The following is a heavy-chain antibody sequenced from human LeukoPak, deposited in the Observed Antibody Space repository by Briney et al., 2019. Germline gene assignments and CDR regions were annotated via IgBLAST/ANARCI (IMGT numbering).Heavy chain of an antibody. CDR2: IIPIFGTA. CDR1: GATFSSYA. J-gene: IGHJ4*02. Sequence: SVKVSCKASGATFSSYAISWVRQAPGQGLEWMGGIIPIFGTATYAQKFQGRVTITTDESTSTAYMELSSLRSEDTAVYYCATTLAARAGYFDYWGQGTLVTVSS. D-gene: IGHD6-6*01. V-gene: IGHV1-69*05. CDR3: ATTLAARAGYFDY.